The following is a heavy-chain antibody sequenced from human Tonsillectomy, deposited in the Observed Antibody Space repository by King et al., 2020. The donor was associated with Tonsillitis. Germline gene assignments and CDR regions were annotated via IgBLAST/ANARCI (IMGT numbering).Heavy chain of an antibody. CDR1: GFTFSSYW. Sequence: VQLVESGGGLVQPGGSLRLSCAASGFTFSSYWMHWVRQAPGKGLVWVSRINSDGSITTYADSVKGRFTISRDNAMDTLYLQMNSLRVEDTAVYYCTTSLTLFGDYWGQGMLVTVSS. D-gene: IGHD3-3*01. CDR3: TTSLTLFGDY. J-gene: IGHJ4*02. CDR2: INSDGSIT. V-gene: IGHV3-74*01.